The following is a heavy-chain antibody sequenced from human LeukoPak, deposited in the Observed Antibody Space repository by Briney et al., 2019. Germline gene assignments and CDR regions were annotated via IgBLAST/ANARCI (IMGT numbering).Heavy chain of an antibody. CDR3: VRDLILVDTPGDDFDY. CDR1: GFTFSNYW. J-gene: IGHJ4*02. V-gene: IGHV3-74*01. CDR2: INVDGRVK. D-gene: IGHD4-23*01. Sequence: PGGSLRLSCAASGFTFSNYWMHWVRQVPGKGLVWVSRINVDGRVKSYADSVKGRFTISRDNAKNTVSLQMNSLRDEDTAASYCVRDLILVDTPGDDFDYWGQGALVTVSS.